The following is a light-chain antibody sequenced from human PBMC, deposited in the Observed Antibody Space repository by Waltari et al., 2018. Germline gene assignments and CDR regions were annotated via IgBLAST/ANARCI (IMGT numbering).Light chain of an antibody. CDR1: SSDVGGHNY. CDR3: SSYTSSSTRV. J-gene: IGLJ1*01. CDR2: DVS. Sequence: QSTLTQPASVSGSPGQSITISCTGTSSDVGGHNYVSWYQQHPGKAPKLVIYDVSSRPAGVSNRFSGSKSGNTASRTIYGLQAEDEADYYCSSYTSSSTRVFGTGTRVTVL. V-gene: IGLV2-14*03.